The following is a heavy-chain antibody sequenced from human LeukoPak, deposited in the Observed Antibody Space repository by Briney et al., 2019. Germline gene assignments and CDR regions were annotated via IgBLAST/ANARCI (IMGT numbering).Heavy chain of an antibody. CDR3: ARAFGVVIYFDY. J-gene: IGHJ4*02. Sequence: PSETLSLTCAVYGGSFSGYYWSWIRQPPGKGLEWIGEINHSGSTNYNPSLKSRVTISVDTSKNQFSLKLSSVTAADTAVYYCARAFGVVIYFDYWGQGTLVTVSS. D-gene: IGHD3-3*01. CDR1: GGSFSGYY. CDR2: INHSGST. V-gene: IGHV4-34*01.